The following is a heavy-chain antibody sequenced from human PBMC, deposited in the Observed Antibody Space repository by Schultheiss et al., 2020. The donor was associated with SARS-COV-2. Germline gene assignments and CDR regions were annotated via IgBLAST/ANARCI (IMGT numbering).Heavy chain of an antibody. CDR1: GFTFSSYS. V-gene: IGHV3-33*08. CDR3: ARDERIGSAWYSYL. CDR2: IWYDGSNK. D-gene: IGHD6-19*01. J-gene: IGHJ4*02. Sequence: GESLKISCAASGFTFSSYSMNWVRQAPGKGLEWVAVIWYDGSNKFYEDSVKGRFTISRDNAKNSLYLQMDSLRAEDTAVYYCARDERIGSAWYSYLWGQGTLVTVSS.